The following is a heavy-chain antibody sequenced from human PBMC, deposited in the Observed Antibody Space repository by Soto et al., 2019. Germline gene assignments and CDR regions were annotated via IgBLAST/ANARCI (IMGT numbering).Heavy chain of an antibody. Sequence: QVQLVQSGAEVRKPGSSVKVSCKASGGTFSRHAISWVRQAPGQGLEWMGGIIPNSGTANHAKKFQGRVTIIADQSTSTVYMEVSSLRSEDTAMYYCARGWGYDSNDYYYAYWGQGTLVIVSS. D-gene: IGHD3-22*01. CDR3: ARGWGYDSNDYYYAY. V-gene: IGHV1-69*01. CDR2: IIPNSGTA. J-gene: IGHJ4*02. CDR1: GGTFSRHA.